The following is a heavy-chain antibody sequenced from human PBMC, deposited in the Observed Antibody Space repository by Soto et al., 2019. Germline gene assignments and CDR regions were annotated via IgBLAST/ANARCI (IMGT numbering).Heavy chain of an antibody. Sequence: QVQLQESGPGLVKPSQTLSLTCTVSGGSINSDGYYWSWIRQHPGKGLEWIGYIYYSGSTYYNPSLKSRVTMSVDMSKNQFSLKLSSVTAADTAVYYCARAFSSWSLDYYMDVWGKGTKVTVSS. J-gene: IGHJ6*03. CDR1: GGSINSDGYY. CDR3: ARAFSSWSLDYYMDV. V-gene: IGHV4-31*03. D-gene: IGHD6-13*01. CDR2: IYYSGST.